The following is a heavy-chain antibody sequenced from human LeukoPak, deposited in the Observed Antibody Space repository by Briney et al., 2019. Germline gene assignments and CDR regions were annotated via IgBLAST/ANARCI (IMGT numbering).Heavy chain of an antibody. CDR3: ARDRSGVDDY. D-gene: IGHD2-8*01. CDR2: ITSTGANT. CDR1: GFTFRSCA. V-gene: IGHV3-23*01. J-gene: IGHJ4*02. Sequence: GGSLRLSCAVSGFTFRSCAMRWVRRAPGKGLQWVSSITSTGANTYYSDSVKGRFTISRDNSKNTLYLQMSSLRAEDTAIYYCARDRSGVDDYWGQGTLVTVSS.